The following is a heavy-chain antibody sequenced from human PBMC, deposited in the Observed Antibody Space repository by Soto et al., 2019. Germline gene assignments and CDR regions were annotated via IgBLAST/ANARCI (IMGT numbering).Heavy chain of an antibody. CDR2: LYFTGST. CDR3: ARMSMMTQLDY. Sequence: PSETLSLTCSVSGGSVSGGSYYWSWIRQTPTKGLEFIGYLYFTGSTNYNPSLKSRVSISRDTSKNQFSLNLRSVTAADTAVYYCARMSMMTQLDYWGQRTLVTVSS. V-gene: IGHV4-61*01. CDR1: GGSVSGGSYY. D-gene: IGHD3-16*01. J-gene: IGHJ4*02.